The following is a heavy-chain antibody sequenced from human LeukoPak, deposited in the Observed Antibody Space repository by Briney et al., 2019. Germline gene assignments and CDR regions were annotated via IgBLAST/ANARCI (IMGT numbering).Heavy chain of an antibody. V-gene: IGHV3-20*04. CDR2: INWNSGVT. CDR3: ARTIEMATISYFDY. Sequence: GGSLRLSCAASGFTFDDYGMSWVRQVPGRGLEWICGINWNSGVTGYADSVKGRFTISRDNAKNSLYLQMNSLRAGDTAVYYCARTIEMATISYFDYWGQGTLVTVSS. J-gene: IGHJ4*02. D-gene: IGHD5-24*01. CDR1: GFTFDDYG.